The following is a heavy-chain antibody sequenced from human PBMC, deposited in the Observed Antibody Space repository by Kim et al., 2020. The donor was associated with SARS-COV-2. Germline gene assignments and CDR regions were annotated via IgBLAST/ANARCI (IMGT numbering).Heavy chain of an antibody. J-gene: IGHJ6*03. V-gene: IGHV3-23*01. D-gene: IGHD3-3*01. CDR1: GFTFSSYA. CDR3: AKAHQPPQPYYDFWSGYYTGDYYYYMDV. CDR2: ISGSGGST. Sequence: GGSLRLSCAASGFTFSSYAMSWVRQAPGKGLEWVSAISGSGGSTYYADSVKGRFTISRDNSKNTLYLQMNSLRAEDTAVYYCAKAHQPPQPYYDFWSGYYTGDYYYYMDVWGKGTTVTVSS.